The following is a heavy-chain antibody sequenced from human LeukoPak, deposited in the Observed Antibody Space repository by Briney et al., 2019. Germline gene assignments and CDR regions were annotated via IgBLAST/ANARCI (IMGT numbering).Heavy chain of an antibody. J-gene: IGHJ3*02. V-gene: IGHV3-21*01. D-gene: IGHD6-6*01. CDR2: ISSSSSYI. Sequence: GGSLRLSCAASGFTFSSYSMNWVRQAPGKGLEWVSSISSSSSYIYYADSVKGRFTISRDNAKNSLYLQMNSLRAEDTAVYYCARDFGQSSIAARGAFDIWGQGTMVTVSS. CDR3: ARDFGQSSIAARGAFDI. CDR1: GFTFSSYS.